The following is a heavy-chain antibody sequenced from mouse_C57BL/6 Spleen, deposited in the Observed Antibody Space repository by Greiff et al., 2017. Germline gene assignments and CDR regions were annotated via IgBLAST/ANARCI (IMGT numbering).Heavy chain of an antibody. Sequence: EVKLMESGGGLVKPGGSLKLSCAASGFTFSSYTMSWVRQTPEKRLEWVATISDGGGNTYYPDSVKGRFTISRDNAKNTLYLQMSSLRSEDTALYNCARRLRYYFDYWGQGTTLTVSS. CDR3: ARRLRYYFDY. D-gene: IGHD1-1*01. J-gene: IGHJ2*01. CDR2: ISDGGGNT. CDR1: GFTFSSYT. V-gene: IGHV5-9*01.